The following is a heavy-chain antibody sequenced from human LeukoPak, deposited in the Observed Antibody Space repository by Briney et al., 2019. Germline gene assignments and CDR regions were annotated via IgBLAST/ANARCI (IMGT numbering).Heavy chain of an antibody. Sequence: SETLSLTCTVSGGSISSSSYYWGWIRQPPGKGLEWIGSIYYSGSTYYNPSLKSRVTISVDTSKNQFSLKLSSVTAADTAVYYCATTGDGRGTYNNYYYGMDVWGQGTTVTVTS. V-gene: IGHV4-39*07. CDR2: IYYSGST. CDR1: GGSISSSSYY. D-gene: IGHD1-26*01. J-gene: IGHJ6*02. CDR3: ATTGDGRGTYNNYYYGMDV.